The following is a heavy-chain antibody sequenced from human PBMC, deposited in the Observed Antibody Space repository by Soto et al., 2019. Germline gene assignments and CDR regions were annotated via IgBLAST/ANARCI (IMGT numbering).Heavy chain of an antibody. V-gene: IGHV3-11*01. Sequence: GGSLRLSCAASGFTFSDYYMSWIRQAPGKGLEWVSYISSSGSTVYYADSVKGRFTISRDNAKNSLYLQMNSLRAEDTAVYYCARQYSKNYYYYYMDVWGKGTTVTVSS. J-gene: IGHJ6*03. D-gene: IGHD4-4*01. CDR1: GFTFSDYY. CDR2: ISSSGSTV. CDR3: ARQYSKNYYYYYMDV.